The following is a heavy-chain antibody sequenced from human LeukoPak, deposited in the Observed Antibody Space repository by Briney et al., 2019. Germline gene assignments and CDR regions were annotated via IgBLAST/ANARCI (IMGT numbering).Heavy chain of an antibody. CDR2: IRSKAFGGTP. Sequence: GGSLRLSCAASGFTFDDYAVSWFRQAPGKGLEWVGFIRSKAFGGTPEYAASVRGRFTISRDDSKSIAYLQMNSLKTEDTAVYYCTRNTVTVHFDYWSQGTLVTVSS. V-gene: IGHV3-49*03. D-gene: IGHD4-17*01. J-gene: IGHJ4*02. CDR3: TRNTVTVHFDY. CDR1: GFTFDDYA.